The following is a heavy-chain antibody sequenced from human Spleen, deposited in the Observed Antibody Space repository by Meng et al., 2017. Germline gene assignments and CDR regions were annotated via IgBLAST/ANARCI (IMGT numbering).Heavy chain of an antibody. V-gene: IGHV4-31*01. Sequence: SETLSLTCTVSGGSISSGGYYWSWIRQHPGKGLEWIGYIYYSGSTYYNPSLKSLVTISVDTSKNQFSLKLSSVTAADTAVYYCAISGDSSGYYYNYFDYWGQGTLVTVSS. D-gene: IGHD3-22*01. CDR2: IYYSGST. CDR1: GGSISSGGYY. J-gene: IGHJ4*02. CDR3: AISGDSSGYYYNYFDY.